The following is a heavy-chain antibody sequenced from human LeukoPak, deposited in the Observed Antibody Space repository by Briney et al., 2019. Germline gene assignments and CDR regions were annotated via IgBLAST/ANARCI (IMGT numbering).Heavy chain of an antibody. D-gene: IGHD3-10*01. V-gene: IGHV4-4*07. J-gene: IGHJ4*02. CDR3: ARDGEVGSGSVYDY. CDR1: GDPINNYY. Sequence: PSETVSLTCSVSGDPINNYYWSWTRQTAGKALEWIGRLHTNGNNNYNPSLRNRATLSLDSSKNQCSLKLNSVTAADTAVYYCARDGEVGSGSVYDYWGQGILVAVSS. CDR2: LHTNGNN.